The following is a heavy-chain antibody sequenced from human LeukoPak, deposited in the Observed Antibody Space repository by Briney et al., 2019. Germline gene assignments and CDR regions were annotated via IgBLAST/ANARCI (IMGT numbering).Heavy chain of an antibody. Sequence: GSLRLSCAASGFTFSSYWMSWVRQAPGKGLEWVANIKQDGSEKCYVDSVKGRFTISRDNAKNSLYLQMNSLRAEDTAVYYCASVLRYFDWSFDYWGQGTLVTVSS. J-gene: IGHJ4*02. CDR3: ASVLRYFDWSFDY. V-gene: IGHV3-7*01. D-gene: IGHD3-9*01. CDR1: GFTFSSYW. CDR2: IKQDGSEK.